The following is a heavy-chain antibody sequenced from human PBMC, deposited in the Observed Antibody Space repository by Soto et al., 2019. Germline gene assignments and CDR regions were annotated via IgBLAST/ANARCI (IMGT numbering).Heavy chain of an antibody. CDR1: GGSISSGGYY. J-gene: IGHJ4*02. Sequence: QVQLQESGPGLVKPSQTLSLTCTVSGGSISSGGYYWSWIRQHPGKGLEWIGYIYYSGSTYYNPSLKSRVTISVDTSKNQCSLKLSSVTAADTAVYYCARDNSSGWHHYFDYWGQGTLVTVSS. CDR3: ARDNSSGWHHYFDY. V-gene: IGHV4-31*03. D-gene: IGHD6-19*01. CDR2: IYYSGST.